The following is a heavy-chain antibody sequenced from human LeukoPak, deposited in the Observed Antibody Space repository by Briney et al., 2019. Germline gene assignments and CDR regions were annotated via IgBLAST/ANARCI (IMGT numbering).Heavy chain of an antibody. CDR1: GYTFTSYD. CDR3: ARDLGPTSGPLFQH. V-gene: IGHV1-8*03. Sequence: ASVKVSCKASGYTFTSYDINWVRQATGQGLEWMGWMNPNSGNTGYAQKFQGRVTITRNTSISTAYMELSSLRSEDTAMYYCARDLGPTSGPLFQHWGQGTLVIVSS. J-gene: IGHJ1*01. CDR2: MNPNSGNT. D-gene: IGHD2-8*01.